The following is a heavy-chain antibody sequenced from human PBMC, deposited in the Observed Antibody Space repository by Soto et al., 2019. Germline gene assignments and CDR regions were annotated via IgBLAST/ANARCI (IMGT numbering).Heavy chain of an antibody. CDR1: GYTFTSYY. J-gene: IGHJ6*03. CDR3: AGQFSIPPTGPYYYYMDV. CDR2: INPSGGST. V-gene: IGHV1-46*01. Sequence: QVQLVQSGAEVKKPGASVKVSCKASGYTFTSYYMHWVRQAPGQGLEWMGIINPSGGSTSYAQKFQGRVTMTRDTSTSTVYMELSSLRSEDTAVYYCAGQFSIPPTGPYYYYMDVWGKGTTVTVSS.